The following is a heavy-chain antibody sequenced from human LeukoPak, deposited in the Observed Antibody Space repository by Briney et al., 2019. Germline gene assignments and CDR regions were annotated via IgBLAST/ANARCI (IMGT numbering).Heavy chain of an antibody. CDR2: INSDGSST. Sequence: GGSLRLSCAASGFTFSSYWMHWVRQAPGKVLVWVSRINSDGSSTSYADSVKGRFTISRDNAKNTLYLQMNSLRAEDTAVYYCARDDYGNYYYYYYMDVWGKGTTVTISS. CDR1: GFTFSSYW. CDR3: ARDDYGNYYYYYYMDV. D-gene: IGHD4-17*01. J-gene: IGHJ6*03. V-gene: IGHV3-74*01.